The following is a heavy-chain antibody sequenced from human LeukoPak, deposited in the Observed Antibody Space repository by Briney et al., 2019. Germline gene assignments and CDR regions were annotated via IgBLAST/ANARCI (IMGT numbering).Heavy chain of an antibody. J-gene: IGHJ5*02. CDR3: AKGPYGSGSYYTNNWFDP. D-gene: IGHD3-10*01. CDR2: IGWNSGSI. Sequence: GGSLRLSCAASGFTFDDYAMHWVRQAPGKGLEWVSGIGWNSGSIGYADSVKGRFTISRDNAKNSLYLQMNSLRAEDTALYYCAKGPYGSGSYYTNNWFDPWGQGTLVTVSS. CDR1: GFTFDDYA. V-gene: IGHV3-9*01.